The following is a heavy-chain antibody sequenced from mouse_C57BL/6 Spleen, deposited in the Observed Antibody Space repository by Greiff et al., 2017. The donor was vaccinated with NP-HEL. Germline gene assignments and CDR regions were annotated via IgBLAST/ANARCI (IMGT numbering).Heavy chain of an antibody. CDR2: ISYDGSN. CDR3: AREALRGFMDY. D-gene: IGHD1-1*01. Sequence: EVQLQESGPGLVKPSQSLSLTCSVTGYSITSGYYWNWIRQFPGNKLEWMGYISYDGSNNYNPSLKNRISITRDTSKNQFFLKLNSVTTEDTATYYCAREALRGFMDYWGQGTSVTVSS. J-gene: IGHJ4*01. V-gene: IGHV3-6*01. CDR1: GYSITSGYY.